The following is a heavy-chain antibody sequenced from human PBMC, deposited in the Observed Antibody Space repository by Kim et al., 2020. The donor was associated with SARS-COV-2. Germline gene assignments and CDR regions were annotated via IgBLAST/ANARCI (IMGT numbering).Heavy chain of an antibody. J-gene: IGHJ4*02. V-gene: IGHV1-46*01. CDR1: GYTFTSYY. CDR3: ARVDRRFGESRVKILDY. CDR2: INPSGGST. Sequence: ASVKVSCKASGYTFTSYYMHWVRQAPGQGLEWMGIINPSGGSTSYAQKFQGRVTMTRDTSTSTVYMELSSLRSEDTAVYYCARVDRRFGESRVKILDYWGQGTLVTVSS. D-gene: IGHD3-10*01.